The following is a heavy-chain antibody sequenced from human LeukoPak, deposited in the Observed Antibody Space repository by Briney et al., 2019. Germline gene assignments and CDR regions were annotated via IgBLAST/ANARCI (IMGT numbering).Heavy chain of an antibody. J-gene: IGHJ4*02. CDR2: RSYSGGA. CDR3: ARTAIRGFLLSVD. V-gene: IGHV4-59*08. CDR1: GGSVTIDS. D-gene: IGHD3-10*01. Sequence: SETLSLTCTVSGGSVTIDSWTWIRQPPGKGLDWIRYRSYSGGADYNPSLKSRVTMSFDTSKNQFSLKLTSVTAADTAFYYCARTAIRGFLLSVDWGRGTLVTVSS.